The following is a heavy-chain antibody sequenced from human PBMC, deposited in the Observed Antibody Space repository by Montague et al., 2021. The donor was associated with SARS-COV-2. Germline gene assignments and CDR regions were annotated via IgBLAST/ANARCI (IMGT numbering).Heavy chain of an antibody. D-gene: IGHD4-23*01. V-gene: IGHV4-39*01. CDR3: ARLVETYNYYGLDV. CDR1: GGSISSSSYY. Sequence: SETLSLTCTVSGGSISSSSYYWGWIRQPPGKGREWIGSNYYSGSSYYNPSLKSRVTISVDTSKNQFSLKLSSVTAADTAEYYCARLVETYNYYGLDVWGQGTTVTVSS. J-gene: IGHJ6*02. CDR2: NYYSGSS.